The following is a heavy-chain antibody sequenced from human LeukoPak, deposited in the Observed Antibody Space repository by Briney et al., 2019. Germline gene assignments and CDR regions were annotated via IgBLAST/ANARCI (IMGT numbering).Heavy chain of an antibody. CDR2: IKQDGTEK. J-gene: IGHJ4*02. CDR3: AKLAKYFYGSETYYFFEH. Sequence: GGSLRLSCGASGVSFTTYWMGWVRQAPGKGLEWMANIKQDGTEKYYVDSVKGRFTISRDNAKNSLYLQMNSLRVEDTAVYYCAKLAKYFYGSETYYFFEHWGQGTPVTASS. D-gene: IGHD3-10*01. V-gene: IGHV3-7*01. CDR1: GVSFTTYW.